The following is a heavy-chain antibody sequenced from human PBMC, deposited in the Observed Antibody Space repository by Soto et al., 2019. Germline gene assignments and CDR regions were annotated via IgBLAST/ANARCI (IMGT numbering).Heavy chain of an antibody. J-gene: IGHJ4*02. CDR2: ISFDGSNK. V-gene: IGHV3-30-3*01. CDR1: EFTFNTYA. Sequence: QVQLVESGGGVVQPGRSLRLSCAASEFTFNTYAMHWVRQAPGKGLEWVALISFDGSNKYYADSVKGRFTISRDNSKNTLYPQMDSLRADDTAIYYCASGRWQWGLLGLDYWGQGTLVTVSS. D-gene: IGHD1-26*01. CDR3: ASGRWQWGLLGLDY.